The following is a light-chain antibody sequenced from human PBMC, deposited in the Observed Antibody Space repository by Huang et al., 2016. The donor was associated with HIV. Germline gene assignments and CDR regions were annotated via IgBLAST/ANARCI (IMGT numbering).Light chain of an antibody. V-gene: IGKV3-11*01. J-gene: IGKJ5*01. Sequence: ETVLTQSPATLSLSPGERDTLSCRASQSVNSYLACYKQKPGQNPRLLTYDASNRATVIPARFIGIGSGTDFTLTISSLEPEDFAVEYCQQRKYWPPITFGQGTRLEIK. CDR1: QSVNSY. CDR2: DAS. CDR3: QQRKYWPPIT.